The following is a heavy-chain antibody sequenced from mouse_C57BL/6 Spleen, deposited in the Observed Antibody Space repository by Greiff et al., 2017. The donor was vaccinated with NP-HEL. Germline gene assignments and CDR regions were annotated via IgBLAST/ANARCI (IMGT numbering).Heavy chain of an antibody. Sequence: VQLKESGPGLVKPSQSLSLTCSVTGYSITSGYYWNWIRQFPGNKLEWMGYISYDGSNNYNPSLKNRISITRDTSKNQFFLKLNSVTTEDTATYHCAREESYYSKYFDVWGTGTTVTVSS. CDR3: AREESYYSKYFDV. CDR2: ISYDGSN. V-gene: IGHV3-6*01. J-gene: IGHJ1*03. D-gene: IGHD2-5*01. CDR1: GYSITSGYY.